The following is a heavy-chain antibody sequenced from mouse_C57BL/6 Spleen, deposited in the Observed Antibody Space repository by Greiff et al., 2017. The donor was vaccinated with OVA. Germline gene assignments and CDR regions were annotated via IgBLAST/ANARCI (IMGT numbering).Heavy chain of an antibody. J-gene: IGHJ2*01. Sequence: QVQLKQSGPELVKPGASVKISCKASGYAFSSSWMNWVKQRPGKGLEWIGRIYPGDGDTNYNGKFKGKATLTADKSSSTAYMQLSSLTSEDSAVYFCARGLPNGFDYWGQGTTLTVSS. D-gene: IGHD3-1*01. V-gene: IGHV1-82*01. CDR3: ARGLPNGFDY. CDR2: IYPGDGDT. CDR1: GYAFSSSW.